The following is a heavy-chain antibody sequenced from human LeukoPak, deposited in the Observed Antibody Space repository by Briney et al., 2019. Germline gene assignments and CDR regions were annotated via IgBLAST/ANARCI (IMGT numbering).Heavy chain of an antibody. J-gene: IGHJ3*02. V-gene: IGHV4-30-2*01. CDR3: ARGGPPLDAFDI. CDR1: GGSISSGGYS. CDR2: IYHSGST. Sequence: PSETLSLTCAVSGGSISSGGYSWSWIRQPPGKGLEWIGYIYHSGSTYYNPSLKSRVTISVDRSKNQFSLKLSSVTAADTAVYYCARGGPPLDAFDIWGQGTMVTVSS.